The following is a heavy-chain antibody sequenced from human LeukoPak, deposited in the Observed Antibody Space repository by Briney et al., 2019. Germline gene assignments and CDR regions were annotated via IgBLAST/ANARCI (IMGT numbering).Heavy chain of an antibody. V-gene: IGHV3-7*01. J-gene: IGHJ6*02. CDR1: GFTFSSFW. Sequence: GGSLRLSCAASGFTFSSFWMSWVRQAPGKGLEWVANIKQDVSEKYYVDSVKGRFTISKHNAKNSLYLQMNSLRAEDTAVYYCARRGLSGYAANYYYYYGMDVWGQGTTVTVSS. CDR2: IKQDVSEK. CDR3: ARRGLSGYAANYYYYYGMDV. D-gene: IGHD2-2*01.